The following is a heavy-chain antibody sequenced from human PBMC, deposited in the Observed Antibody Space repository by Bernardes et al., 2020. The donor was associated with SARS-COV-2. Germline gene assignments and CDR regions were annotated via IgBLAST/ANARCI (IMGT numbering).Heavy chain of an antibody. CDR2: IYYSGST. D-gene: IGHD6-13*01. CDR3: ARELGFASWLGSYDYGMDV. J-gene: IGHJ6*02. CDR1: GGSISSYY. V-gene: IGHV4-59*01. Sequence: SETLSLTCTVSGGSISSYYWNWIRQPPGKGLEWIGYIYYSGSTNYNPSLKSRVTISVDTSKNQFSLKLSSVTAADTAVYYCARELGFASWLGSYDYGMDVWGQGTTVTVSS.